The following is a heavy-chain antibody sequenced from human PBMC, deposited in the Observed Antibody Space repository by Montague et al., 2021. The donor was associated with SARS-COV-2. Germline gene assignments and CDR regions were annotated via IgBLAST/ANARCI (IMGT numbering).Heavy chain of an antibody. CDR2: INYGGST. CDR3: ARGAPGY. CDR1: GGSFSDYH. D-gene: IGHD1-1*01. J-gene: IGHJ4*02. Sequence: SETLSLICAVYGGSFSDYHWTWIRQSPGEGLEWIGQINYGGSTKYNPSLKSRVTISIDTSKNQFSLKLTSVTAADTAVYYCARGAPGYWGQETLVTVSS. V-gene: IGHV4-34*01.